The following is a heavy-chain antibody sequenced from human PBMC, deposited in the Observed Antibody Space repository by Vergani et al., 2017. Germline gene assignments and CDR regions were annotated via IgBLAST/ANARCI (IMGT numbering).Heavy chain of an antibody. CDR2: IYYSGST. D-gene: IGHD3-3*01. J-gene: IGHJ3*02. V-gene: IGHV4-39*01. Sequence: QVQLQESGPGPVKPSETLSLTCTVSGGSISSSTYYWGWIRQPPGKGLEWIGSIYYSGSTYYNPSLKSRVTISVHTSKKQFSLKLSSVTAADTAVYYCARQVFWSGYFHPDAFDIWGQGTMVTVSS. CDR1: GGSISSSTYY. CDR3: ARQVFWSGYFHPDAFDI.